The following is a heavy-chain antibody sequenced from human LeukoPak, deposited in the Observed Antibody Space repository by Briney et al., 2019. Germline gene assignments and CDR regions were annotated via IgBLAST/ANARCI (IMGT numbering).Heavy chain of an antibody. D-gene: IGHD6-13*01. CDR1: GYTFTSYG. CDR2: ISAYNGNT. CDR3: ARDQEYSSSWYTVDPFDY. J-gene: IGHJ4*02. V-gene: IGHV1-18*01. Sequence: GASVKVSCKASGYTFTSYGISWVRQAPGQGLEWMGWISAYNGNTNYAQKLQGRVTMTTDTSTSTAYMELRSLRSDDTAVYYCARDQEYSSSWYTVDPFDYWGQGTLVTVSS.